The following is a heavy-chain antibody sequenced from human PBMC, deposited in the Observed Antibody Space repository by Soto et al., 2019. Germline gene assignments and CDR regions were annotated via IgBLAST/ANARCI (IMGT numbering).Heavy chain of an antibody. D-gene: IGHD3-16*01. J-gene: IGHJ4*02. Sequence: SETLSLTCTVSGGPFPNGGYYWSWIRQEQGKGLEWIGYTHYSGDTSYNPSLRSRVTISTDTSKTQFSLRLRSVTSADTAVYYCARGDSQVSSVFDYWGQGMLVTVSS. V-gene: IGHV4-31*03. CDR1: GGPFPNGGYY. CDR2: THYSGDT. CDR3: ARGDSQVSSVFDY.